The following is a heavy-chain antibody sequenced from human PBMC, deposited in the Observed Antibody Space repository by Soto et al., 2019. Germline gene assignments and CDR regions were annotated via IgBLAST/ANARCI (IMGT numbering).Heavy chain of an antibody. J-gene: IGHJ4*02. V-gene: IGHV3-21*01. D-gene: IGHD3-22*01. CDR3: AKDPGIPYYYDSSGYIDY. CDR1: GFTFSSYN. Sequence: GGSLRLSCAASGFTFSSYNMNWVRQAPGKGLEWVSSISSSSSYIYYADSVKGRFTISRDNAKNSLYLQMHSLRAEDTAVYYCAKDPGIPYYYDSSGYIDYWGQGTLVTVSS. CDR2: ISSSSSYI.